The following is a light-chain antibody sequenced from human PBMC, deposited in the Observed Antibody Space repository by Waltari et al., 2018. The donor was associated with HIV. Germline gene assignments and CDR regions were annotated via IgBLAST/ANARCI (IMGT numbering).Light chain of an antibody. CDR1: SSDVGAYNH. V-gene: IGLV2-14*01. Sequence: QSALTQPASVSGSPGQSITISCTGTSSDVGAYNHISWFQQHPGKVPKFIIFEVNNRPSGVSNRFSGSKSCNTASLTISGLQAEDEADYYCSSYTTRSTLVFGGGTKLTVL. CDR2: EVN. CDR3: SSYTTRSTLV. J-gene: IGLJ2*01.